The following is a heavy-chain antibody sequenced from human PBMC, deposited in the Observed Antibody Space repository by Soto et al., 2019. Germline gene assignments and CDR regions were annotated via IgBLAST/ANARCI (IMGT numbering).Heavy chain of an antibody. Sequence: QITLKESGPTLVKPTQTLTLTCTLSEISDSSRGGGVGWIRQPPGKALEWLALIYWDDDKRFSPSLKSRLTITKDTSKNQLVLTMTNMDPVDTGTYDCVLRQAVTSYHFGYWGQGARVTVSS. J-gene: IGHJ4*02. CDR1: EISDSSRGGG. CDR3: VLRQAVTSYHFGY. CDR2: IYWDDDK. V-gene: IGHV2-5*02. D-gene: IGHD4-17*01.